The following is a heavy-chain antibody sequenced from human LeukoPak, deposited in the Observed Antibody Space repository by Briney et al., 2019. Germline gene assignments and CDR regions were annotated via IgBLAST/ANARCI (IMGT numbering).Heavy chain of an antibody. Sequence: ASVKVSCKASGYTFTGYYMHWVRQAPGQGLEWMGWINPNSGGTNYAQKFQGRVTMTRDMSTSTVYMELSSLRSEDTAVYYCARDREYYYGSGSYYNVWGYYFDYWGQGTLVTVSS. CDR3: ARDREYYYGSGSYYNVWGYYFDY. CDR2: INPNSGGT. V-gene: IGHV1-2*02. D-gene: IGHD3-10*01. CDR1: GYTFTGYY. J-gene: IGHJ4*02.